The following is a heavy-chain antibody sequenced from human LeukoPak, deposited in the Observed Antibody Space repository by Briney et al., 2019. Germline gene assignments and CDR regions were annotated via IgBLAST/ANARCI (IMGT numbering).Heavy chain of an antibody. J-gene: IGHJ4*02. CDR1: GGSISSGSYY. Sequence: SETLSLTCTVSGGSISSGSYYWSWIRQPAGKGLEWIGRIYTSGSTNYNPSLKSRVTISVDTSKNQFSLNLNSVTAADTAVYYCARSYDSSGYYYGFESWGQGTLVTVSS. CDR3: ARSYDSSGYYYGFES. D-gene: IGHD3-22*01. V-gene: IGHV4-61*02. CDR2: IYTSGST.